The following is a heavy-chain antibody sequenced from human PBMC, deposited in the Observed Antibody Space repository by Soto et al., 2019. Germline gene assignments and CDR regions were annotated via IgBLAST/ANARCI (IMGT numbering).Heavy chain of an antibody. Sequence: GGSLRLSCAASGFTFSDYYMSWIRQAPGKGLEWVSYISSSGSTIYYADSVKGRFTISRDNAKNSLYLQMNSLRAEDTAVYYYAREDMVQLYDYWGQGTLVTVSS. CDR3: AREDMVQLYDY. CDR2: ISSSGSTI. CDR1: GFTFSDYY. D-gene: IGHD5-18*01. V-gene: IGHV3-11*01. J-gene: IGHJ4*02.